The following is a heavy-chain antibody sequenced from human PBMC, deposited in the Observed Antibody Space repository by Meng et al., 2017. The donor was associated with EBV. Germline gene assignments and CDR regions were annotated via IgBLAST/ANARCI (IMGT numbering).Heavy chain of an antibody. J-gene: IGHJ4*02. Sequence: QVEFVQSAAEVKKPGSSVDVSCKTSGGPFRYYAISWVRQAPGQGLEWLGGFLPRLGAPNYAQKFHGRVKITADESTSTHYMDLSSLRSEDTAIYYCASESGRGYTPDYWGQGTLVTVSS. V-gene: IGHV1-69*01. CDR3: ASESGRGYTPDY. D-gene: IGHD3-10*01. CDR1: GGPFRYYA. CDR2: FLPRLGAP.